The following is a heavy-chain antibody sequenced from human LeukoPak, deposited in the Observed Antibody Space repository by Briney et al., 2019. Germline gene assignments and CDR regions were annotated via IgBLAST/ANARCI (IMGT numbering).Heavy chain of an antibody. CDR2: IYPGDSDA. V-gene: IGHV5-51*01. Sequence: GESLKISCKGSGYSFTSYWIGWVRQMPGKGLAWMGIIYPGDSDAKYSPSFQGQVTISADKSISTAYLQWSSLKASDTAMYYCATSPRKYWYFDLWGRGTLVTVSS. CDR3: ATSPRKYWYFDL. CDR1: GYSFTSYW. J-gene: IGHJ2*01.